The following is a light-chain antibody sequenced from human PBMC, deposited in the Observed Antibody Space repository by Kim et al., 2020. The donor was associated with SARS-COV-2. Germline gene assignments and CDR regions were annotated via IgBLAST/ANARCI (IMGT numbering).Light chain of an antibody. CDR2: GTS. V-gene: IGKV3-20*01. CDR1: QGMSRNS. Sequence: APGDRASLSCRASQGMSRNSLAGYLQKRGQAPRLLIYGTSTRATGTPDRFSGSGSVTDFTLTISRLEPEDFAVYYCQQYGTSVTFGGGTKVDIK. CDR3: QQYGTSVT. J-gene: IGKJ4*01.